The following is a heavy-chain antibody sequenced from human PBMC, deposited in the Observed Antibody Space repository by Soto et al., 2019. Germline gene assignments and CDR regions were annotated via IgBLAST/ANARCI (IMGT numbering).Heavy chain of an antibody. Sequence: QVQLVQSGAEVKKPGSSVKVSCKASGGTFSSYTISWVRQAPGQGLEWMGRIIPILGIANYAQKFQGRVTITADKSTSTAYMELSSLRSEDRDVYYCARGGRELLGGWGQGPLVTVSS. CDR3: ARGGRELLGG. CDR1: GGTFSSYT. CDR2: IIPILGIA. V-gene: IGHV1-69*02. J-gene: IGHJ4*02. D-gene: IGHD1-26*01.